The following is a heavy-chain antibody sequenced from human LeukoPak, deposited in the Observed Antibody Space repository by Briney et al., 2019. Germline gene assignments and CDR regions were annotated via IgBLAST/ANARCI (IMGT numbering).Heavy chain of an antibody. CDR3: ARGVVVPAAMGLFDY. CDR2: TYYRSKWYN. CDR1: GDSVSSNSAA. Sequence: SQTLSLTCAISGDSVSSNSAAWNWIRQSPSRGLEWLGRTYYRSKWYNDYAVSVKSRITINPDTSKNQFSLQLNSVTPEATAVYYCARGVVVPAAMGLFDYWGQGTLVTVSS. V-gene: IGHV6-1*01. D-gene: IGHD2-2*01. J-gene: IGHJ4*02.